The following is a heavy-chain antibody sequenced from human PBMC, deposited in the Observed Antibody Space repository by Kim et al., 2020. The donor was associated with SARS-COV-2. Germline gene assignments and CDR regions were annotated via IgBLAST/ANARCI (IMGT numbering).Heavy chain of an antibody. D-gene: IGHD6-19*01. V-gene: IGHV1-24*01. CDR1: GYTLTELS. CDR2: FDPEDGET. CDR3: AAGIAVAGTPDIYYYYYGMDV. Sequence: ASVKVSCKVSGYTLTELSMHWVRQAPGKGLEWMGGFDPEDGETIYAQKFQGRVTMTEDTSTDKAYMELSSLRSEDTAVYYCAAGIAVAGTPDIYYYYYGMDVWGQGTTVTVSS. J-gene: IGHJ6*02.